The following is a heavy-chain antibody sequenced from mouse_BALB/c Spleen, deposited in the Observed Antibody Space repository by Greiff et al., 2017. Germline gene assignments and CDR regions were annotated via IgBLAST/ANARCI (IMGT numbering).Heavy chain of an antibody. CDR2: ISYDGSN. V-gene: IGHV3-6*02. CDR3: ARGGDGNYDWYFDV. D-gene: IGHD2-1*01. CDR1: GYSITSGYY. J-gene: IGHJ1*01. Sequence: EVQLQESGPGLVKPSQSLSLTCSVTGYSITSGYYWNWIRQFPGNKLEWMGYISYDGSNNYNPSLKNRISITRDTSKNQFFLKLNSVTTEDTATYYCARGGDGNYDWYFDVWGAGTTVTVSS.